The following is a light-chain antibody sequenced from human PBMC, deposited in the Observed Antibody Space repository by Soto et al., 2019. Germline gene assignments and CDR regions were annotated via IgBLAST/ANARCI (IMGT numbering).Light chain of an antibody. CDR2: DAS. CDR3: HQYGASPDT. CDR1: QSVSSR. V-gene: IGKV3-20*01. J-gene: IGKJ2*01. Sequence: DIVLTQSPGTLSLSPGDRATLSCRASQSVSSRLAWFQHKPGQTPRLLIYDASNRATGIPDRFSGSGSGTDSILTISGLESEDFAVYYCHQYGASPDTFGQGTRLEIK.